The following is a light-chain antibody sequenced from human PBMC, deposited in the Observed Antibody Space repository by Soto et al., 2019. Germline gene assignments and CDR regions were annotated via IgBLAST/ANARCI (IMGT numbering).Light chain of an antibody. J-gene: IGLJ1*01. V-gene: IGLV2-11*01. CDR1: SRNVGGYNY. CDR3: CSYAGSYTSYV. Sequence: QSALTQPRSVSGSPGQSVTISCTGTSRNVGGYNYVSWYQQHPGKAPKLMIYDVSKRPSGVPDRFSGSKSGTTASLTISGLQAEDEADYYCCSYAGSYTSYVFGTGTKVTVL. CDR2: DVS.